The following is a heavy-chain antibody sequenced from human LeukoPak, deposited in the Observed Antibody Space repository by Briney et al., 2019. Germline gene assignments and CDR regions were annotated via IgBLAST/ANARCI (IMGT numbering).Heavy chain of an antibody. CDR3: AKGTAMVSSDWFDP. CDR1: GFTFSTFA. D-gene: IGHD5-18*01. CDR2: IFPSGGEI. J-gene: IGHJ5*02. V-gene: IGHV3-23*01. Sequence: GGSLRLSCAASGFTFSTFAMLWVRQPPGKGLEWVSSIFPSGGEIHYADSVRGRFTISRDNSKSILSLQMNSLRAEDTAVYYCAKGTAMVSSDWFDPWGQGTLVTVSS.